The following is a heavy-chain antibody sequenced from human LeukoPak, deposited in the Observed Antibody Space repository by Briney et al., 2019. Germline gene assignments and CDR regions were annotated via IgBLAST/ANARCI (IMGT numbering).Heavy chain of an antibody. CDR2: ISAYNGNT. J-gene: IGHJ5*02. D-gene: IGHD6-19*01. V-gene: IGHV1-18*01. Sequence: PSVKVSCKASGYTFTSYGISWVRQAPGQGLEWMGWISAYNGNTNYAQKLQGRVTMTRDTSTSTVYMELSSLRPEDTAVYYCARTAVAGESSYNWFDPWGQGTLVTLSS. CDR3: ARTAVAGESSYNWFDP. CDR1: GYTFTSYG.